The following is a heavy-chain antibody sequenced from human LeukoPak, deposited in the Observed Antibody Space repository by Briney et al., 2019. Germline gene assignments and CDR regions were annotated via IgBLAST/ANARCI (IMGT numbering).Heavy chain of an antibody. CDR2: ISGSGEST. CDR3: ARQLGYCSDGSCYFDY. Sequence: PGGSLRLSCAASGCTFSNYAMSWVRQAPGRGLEWVSAISGSGESTYYADSVKGRFTISRDNSKNTLHLQMNSLRAEDTAVYHCARQLGYCSDGSCYFDYWGQGTLVTVSS. D-gene: IGHD2-15*01. V-gene: IGHV3-23*01. CDR1: GCTFSNYA. J-gene: IGHJ4*02.